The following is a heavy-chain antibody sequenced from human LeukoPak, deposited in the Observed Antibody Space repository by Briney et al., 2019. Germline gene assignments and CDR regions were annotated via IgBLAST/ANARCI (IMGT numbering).Heavy chain of an antibody. D-gene: IGHD3-10*01. CDR2: VSHSGIT. CDR1: GFSISSDYY. Sequence: PSETLSLTCTVSGFSISSDYYWGWIRQPPGKGLEWLGSVSHSGITYYNSSLNSRVTISVDTSKNHFSLTVNSVTAADTAVYYCARLVIPWGQGILVTASS. V-gene: IGHV4-38-2*02. CDR3: ARLVIP. J-gene: IGHJ5*02.